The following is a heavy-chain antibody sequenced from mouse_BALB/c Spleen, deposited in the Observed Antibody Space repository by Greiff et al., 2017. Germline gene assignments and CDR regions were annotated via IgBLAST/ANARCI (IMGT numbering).Heavy chain of an antibody. CDR3: ARNSSGWFAY. CDR1: GYTFTDYA. CDR2: ISTYYGDA. J-gene: IGHJ3*01. Sequence: QVQLKESGAELVRPGVSVKISCKGSGYTFTDYAMHWVKQSHAKSLEWIGVISTYYGDASYNQKFKGKATMTVDKSSSTAYMELARLTSEDSAVYYCARNSSGWFAYWGQGTLVTVSA. D-gene: IGHD3-1*01. V-gene: IGHV1S137*01.